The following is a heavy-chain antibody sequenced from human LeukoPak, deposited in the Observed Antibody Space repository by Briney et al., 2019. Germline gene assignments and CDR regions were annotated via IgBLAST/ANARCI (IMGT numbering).Heavy chain of an antibody. CDR2: ISSSSSYI. D-gene: IGHD3-10*01. J-gene: IGHJ6*02. CDR1: GFTFSSYS. V-gene: IGHV3-21*04. CDR3: AKGLWDYYGSGIMYYTMDV. Sequence: GGSLRLSCAASGFTFSSYSMNWGRQAPGKGLEWVSSISSSSSYIYYADSVKGRFTISRDNSKNTLYLQVNSLRAEDTAVYYCAKGLWDYYGSGIMYYTMDVWGQGTTVTVSS.